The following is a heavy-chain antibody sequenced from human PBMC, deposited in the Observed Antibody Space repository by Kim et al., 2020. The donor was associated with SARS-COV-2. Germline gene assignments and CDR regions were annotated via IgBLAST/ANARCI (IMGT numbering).Heavy chain of an antibody. D-gene: IGHD2-21*02. J-gene: IGHJ4*02. CDR2: IKQDGSEK. V-gene: IGHV3-7*01. Sequence: GGSLRLSCAASGFTFSSYWMSWVRQAPGKGLEWVANIKQDGSEKYYVDSVKGRFTISRDNAKNSLYLQMNSLRAEDTAVYYCARDVWELYCGGDCYFGGWGQGTLVTVSS. CDR1: GFTFSSYW. CDR3: ARDVWELYCGGDCYFGG.